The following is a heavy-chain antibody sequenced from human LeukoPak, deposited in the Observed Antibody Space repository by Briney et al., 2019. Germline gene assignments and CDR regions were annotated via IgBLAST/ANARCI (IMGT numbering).Heavy chain of an antibody. CDR1: GFTVSSNY. D-gene: IGHD3-10*01. CDR2: IYSGGST. CDR3: ARGSELDFFDY. V-gene: IGHV3-53*01. Sequence: GGSLRLSCAASGFTVSSNYKSWVRQAPGKGLEWVSVIYSGGSTYYADSVKGRFTISRGNSKNTLYLQMNSLRAEDTAVYYCARGSELDFFDYWGQGTLVTVSS. J-gene: IGHJ4*02.